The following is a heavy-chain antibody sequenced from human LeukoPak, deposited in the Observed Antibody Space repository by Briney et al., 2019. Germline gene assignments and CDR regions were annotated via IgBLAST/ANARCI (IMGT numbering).Heavy chain of an antibody. D-gene: IGHD3-9*01. V-gene: IGHV1-2*02. CDR2: INPNSGGT. CDR1: GYTFTGYY. CDR3: ARDYYDILTGYYGH. J-gene: IGHJ4*02. Sequence: ASVKVSCKASGYTFTGYYMHWVRQAPGQGLEWMGWINPNSGGTDYAQKFQGRVTMTRDTSISTAYMELSRLRSDDTAVYYCARDYYDILTGYYGHWGQGTLVTVSS.